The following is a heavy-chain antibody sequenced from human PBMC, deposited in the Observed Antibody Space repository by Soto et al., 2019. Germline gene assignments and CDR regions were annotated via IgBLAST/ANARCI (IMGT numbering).Heavy chain of an antibody. V-gene: IGHV3-7*05. CDR1: GSTFSSYW. Sequence: EVQLVESGGGLVQPGGSLRLSCAASGSTFSSYWMSWVRQAPGKGLEWVANIKQDGSEKYYVDSVKGRFTISRDNAKNSLYLQMNSLRAEDTAVYYCAREGLEWEPGDFDYWGQGTLVTVSS. CDR2: IKQDGSEK. D-gene: IGHD1-26*01. J-gene: IGHJ4*02. CDR3: AREGLEWEPGDFDY.